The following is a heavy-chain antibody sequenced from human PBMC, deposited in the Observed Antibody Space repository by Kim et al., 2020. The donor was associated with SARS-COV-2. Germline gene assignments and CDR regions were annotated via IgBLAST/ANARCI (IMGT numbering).Heavy chain of an antibody. Sequence: GGSLRLSCATSGFTFSAYDMNWVRRAPGKGLEWLSFITKSSTTIYYADSVKGRFTISRDNAKNSLYLQMNILRDEDTALYYCVRDRMGGAFDIWGQGTMVTVSS. CDR2: ITKSSTTI. J-gene: IGHJ3*02. CDR1: GFTFSAYD. D-gene: IGHD3-16*01. V-gene: IGHV3-48*02. CDR3: VRDRMGGAFDI.